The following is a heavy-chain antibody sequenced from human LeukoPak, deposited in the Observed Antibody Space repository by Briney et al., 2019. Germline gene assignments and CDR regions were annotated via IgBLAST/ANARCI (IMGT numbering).Heavy chain of an antibody. CDR3: AKDQELLHYFDY. Sequence: GGSLRLSCAASGFTFSIYAMSWVRQAPGKGLEWVSAISGSGGSTYYADSVKGRFTISRDNSKNTLYLQMNSLRAEDTAVYYCAKDQELLHYFDYWGQGTLVTVSS. CDR2: ISGSGGST. CDR1: GFTFSIYA. D-gene: IGHD1-26*01. J-gene: IGHJ4*02. V-gene: IGHV3-23*01.